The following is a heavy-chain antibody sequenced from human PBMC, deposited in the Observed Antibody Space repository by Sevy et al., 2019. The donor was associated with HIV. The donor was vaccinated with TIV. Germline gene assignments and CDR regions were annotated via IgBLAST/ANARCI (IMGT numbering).Heavy chain of an antibody. J-gene: IGHJ4*02. Sequence: GGSLRLSCAASGFTFSSYGMHWVRQAPGKGLEWVAVIWYDGNNKYYADSVKGRFTISRDNSKNTLYLQMNSLRAEDTAVYYCAREREAVVVVAATPAYWGQGTLVTVSS. CDR2: IWYDGNNK. CDR3: AREREAVVVVAATPAY. CDR1: GFTFSSYG. D-gene: IGHD2-15*01. V-gene: IGHV3-33*01.